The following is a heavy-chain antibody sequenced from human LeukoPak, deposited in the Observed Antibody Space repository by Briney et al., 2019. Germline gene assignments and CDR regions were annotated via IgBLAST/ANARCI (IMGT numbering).Heavy chain of an antibody. CDR3: AREGNYYDSSGYYGIDY. D-gene: IGHD3-22*01. Sequence: SETLSLTCPVYGGSFSGYYWSWIRQPPGKGLEWIGEINHSGSTNYNPSIKSRVTISVDTSKNQSSLRLSSVTAADTAVYYCAREGNYYDSSGYYGIDYWGQGTLVTVSS. V-gene: IGHV4-34*01. CDR2: INHSGST. J-gene: IGHJ4*02. CDR1: GGSFSGYY.